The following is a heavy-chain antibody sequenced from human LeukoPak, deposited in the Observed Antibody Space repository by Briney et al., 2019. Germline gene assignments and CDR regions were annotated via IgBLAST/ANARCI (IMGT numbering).Heavy chain of an antibody. CDR1: GYTFTSYA. CDR3: VRGGYSYTTPEDY. Sequence: ASVKVSCKASGYTFTSYAMNWVRQAPGQGLEGMGWINTNTGNPTFAQGFTGRFVFSLDTSVSTAYLQINSLKAEDTAVYYCVRGGYSYTTPEDYWGQGTLVTVSS. D-gene: IGHD5-18*01. J-gene: IGHJ4*02. CDR2: INTNTGNP. V-gene: IGHV7-4-1*02.